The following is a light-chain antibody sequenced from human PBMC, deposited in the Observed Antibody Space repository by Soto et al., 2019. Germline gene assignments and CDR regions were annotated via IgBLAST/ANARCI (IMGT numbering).Light chain of an antibody. V-gene: IGKV3-11*01. CDR1: QSVSTY. Sequence: EIVLTQSPANLSLSQGEGATLSCRASQSVSTYLAWYQQKPGQAPRLLIYDASNRATGIPARFSGSGSGTDFPLTISSLEPEDFAVYYCQQRSNWPITFGQWTRLEI. CDR3: QQRSNWPIT. CDR2: DAS. J-gene: IGKJ5*01.